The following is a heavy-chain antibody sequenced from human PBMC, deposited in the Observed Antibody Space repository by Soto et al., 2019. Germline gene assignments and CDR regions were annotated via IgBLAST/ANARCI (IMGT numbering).Heavy chain of an antibody. J-gene: IGHJ4*02. CDR2: IYYSGST. CDR3: ARMGVVGATTFDY. Sequence: PSETLSLTCTVSGGSISSYYWSWIRQPPGKGLEWIGYIYYSGSTNYNPSLKSRVTISVDTSKNQFSLKLNSMTAADTAVYYCARMGVVGATTFDYWGQGTRVTVSS. CDR1: GGSISSYY. V-gene: IGHV4-59*08. D-gene: IGHD1-26*01.